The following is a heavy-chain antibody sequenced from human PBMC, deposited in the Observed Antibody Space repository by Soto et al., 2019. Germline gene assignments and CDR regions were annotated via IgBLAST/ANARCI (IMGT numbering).Heavy chain of an antibody. J-gene: IGHJ3*02. CDR1: VFTCSSYS. CDR2: ISSSSSYI. Sequence: GSLRLSCAASVFTCSSYSMNWVRQAPGKGLEWVSSISSSSSYIYYADSVKGRFTISRDNAKNSLYLQMNSLRAEDTAVYYCARDKSSGYYWYDAFDIWGQGTMVTVSS. D-gene: IGHD3-22*01. V-gene: IGHV3-21*01. CDR3: ARDKSSGYYWYDAFDI.